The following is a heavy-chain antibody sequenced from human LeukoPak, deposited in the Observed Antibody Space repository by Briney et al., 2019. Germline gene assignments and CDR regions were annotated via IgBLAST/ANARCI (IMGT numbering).Heavy chain of an antibody. Sequence: PGGSLRLSCAASGFTFSNVWMNWVRQAPGKGLEWIGRIKKKIEGGTTEYAAPVKGRFTISRDDSKNTLYLQMNSLTTEDTAVYYCTTRIITTSDFWGQGTLVTVSS. CDR1: GFTFSNVW. CDR3: TTRIITTSDF. D-gene: IGHD3-3*01. J-gene: IGHJ4*02. CDR2: IKKKIEGGTT. V-gene: IGHV3-15*01.